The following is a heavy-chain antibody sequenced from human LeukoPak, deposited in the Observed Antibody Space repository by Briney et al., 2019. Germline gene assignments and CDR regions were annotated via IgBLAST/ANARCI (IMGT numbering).Heavy chain of an antibody. J-gene: IGHJ6*02. Sequence: GGSLRLSCASSGFTFSSYWMTWVRQAPGKGLEWVAVTTYDGSKKYYADSAKGRFTISRDNSKNTVYLQMNSLRPEDTAVYYCAKGGAGEVGYYYYGLDVWGQGTTVTVSS. D-gene: IGHD7-27*01. CDR2: TTYDGSKK. V-gene: IGHV3-30*18. CDR3: AKGGAGEVGYYYYGLDV. CDR1: GFTFSSYW.